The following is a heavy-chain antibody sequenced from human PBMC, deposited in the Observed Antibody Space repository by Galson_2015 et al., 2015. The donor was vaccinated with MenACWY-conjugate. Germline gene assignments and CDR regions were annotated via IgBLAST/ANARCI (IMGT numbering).Heavy chain of an antibody. CDR3: AKGLKSYYSYYYMDV. Sequence: SLRLSCAASGFTFSSFAMGWVRQAPGKGLEWVSGISADGSSTYYVDSVKGRFTISRDNSMNTLYLQMNSLRAEDSAIYYCAKGLKSYYSYYYMDVWGKGTTVSVSS. V-gene: IGHV3-23*01. CDR1: GFTFSSFA. D-gene: IGHD6-19*01. CDR2: ISADGSST. J-gene: IGHJ6*03.